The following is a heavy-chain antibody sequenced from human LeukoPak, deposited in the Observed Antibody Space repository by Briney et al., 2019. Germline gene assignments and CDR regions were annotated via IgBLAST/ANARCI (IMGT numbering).Heavy chain of an antibody. CDR1: GFTFSCYA. CDR3: ARLEWDPKTPFDY. J-gene: IGHJ4*02. V-gene: IGHV3-23*01. CDR2: ISGSGGST. Sequence: PGGSLRLSCAASGFTFSCYAMSWVRQAPGKGLEWVSAISGSGGSTYYADSVKGRFTISRDNSKNTLYLQMNSLRAEDTAVYYCARLEWDPKTPFDYWGQGTLVTVSS. D-gene: IGHD1-26*01.